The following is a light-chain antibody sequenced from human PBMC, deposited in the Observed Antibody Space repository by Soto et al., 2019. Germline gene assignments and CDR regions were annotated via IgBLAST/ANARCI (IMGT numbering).Light chain of an antibody. Sequence: EIVLTQSPATLSLSPGERATLSCRASQNINNYLAWYQQKPGQAPRLLIYDASIRATGIPARFSGSGAGTDFTLPISSLEPEDSAVYYCQQRSNWPMYTFGQGTKLEIK. CDR1: QNINNY. J-gene: IGKJ2*01. V-gene: IGKV3-11*01. CDR2: DAS. CDR3: QQRSNWPMYT.